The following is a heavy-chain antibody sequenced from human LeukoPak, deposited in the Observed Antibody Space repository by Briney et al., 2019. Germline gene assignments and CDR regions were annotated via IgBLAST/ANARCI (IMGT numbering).Heavy chain of an antibody. CDR3: ARWGISAAHDALDI. D-gene: IGHD6-25*01. J-gene: IGHJ3*02. CDR2: IWYDGSDE. Sequence: GGSLRLSCAASGSTFSHYGMHWVRQAPGKGLEWVALIWYDGSDEYYADSVKGRFTISRDNSKNMVYLQMNSLRADDTAVYYCARWGISAAHDALDIWGQGTMVTVSS. CDR1: GSTFSHYG. V-gene: IGHV3-33*08.